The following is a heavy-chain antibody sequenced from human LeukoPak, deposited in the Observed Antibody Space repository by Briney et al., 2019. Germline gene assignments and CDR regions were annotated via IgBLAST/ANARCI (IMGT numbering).Heavy chain of an antibody. J-gene: IGHJ4*02. CDR3: ARRSNSGSYYSLYYFDY. CDR2: IYPGDSDT. CDR1: GYSFTSYW. V-gene: IGHV5-51*01. D-gene: IGHD1-26*01. Sequence: GESLKISCKGSGYSFTSYWIGWVRQMPGKGLEWMGIIYPGDSDTRYSASFQGQVTISADKSISAAYLQWSSLKASDTAMYYCARRSNSGSYYSLYYFDYWGQGTLVTVSS.